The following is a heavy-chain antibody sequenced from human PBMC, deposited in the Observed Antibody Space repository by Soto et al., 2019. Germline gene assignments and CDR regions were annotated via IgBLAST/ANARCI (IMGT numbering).Heavy chain of an antibody. J-gene: IGHJ6*02. CDR2: ISAYNGNT. V-gene: IGHV1-18*04. CDR3: ARTKGYYYGSGSYYKVYGMDV. CDR1: GYTFTSYG. Sequence: QVPLVQSGAEVKKPGASVKVSCKASGYTFTSYGISWVRQAPGQGLEWMGWISAYNGNTNYAQKLQGRVTMTTDTSTSTAYMELRSLRSDDTAVYYCARTKGYYYGSGSYYKVYGMDVWGQGTTVTVSS. D-gene: IGHD3-10*01.